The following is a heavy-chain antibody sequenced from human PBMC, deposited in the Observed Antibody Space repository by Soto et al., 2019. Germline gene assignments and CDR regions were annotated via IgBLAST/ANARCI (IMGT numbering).Heavy chain of an antibody. CDR3: ARDRAGTTTHDAFDI. Sequence: ASVKVSCKASGGTFSSYAISWVRQAPGQGLEWMGGIIPIFGTANYAQKFQGRVTITADKSTSTAYMELSSLRSEDTAVYYCARDRAGTTTHDAFDIRGKGTMVTVSS. D-gene: IGHD1-7*01. J-gene: IGHJ3*02. CDR2: IIPIFGTA. V-gene: IGHV1-69*06. CDR1: GGTFSSYA.